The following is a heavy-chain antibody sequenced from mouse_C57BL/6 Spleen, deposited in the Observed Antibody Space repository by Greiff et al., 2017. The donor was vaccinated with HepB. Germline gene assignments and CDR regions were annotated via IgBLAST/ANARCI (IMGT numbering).Heavy chain of an antibody. CDR3: TRGENYGSSYDAMDY. Sequence: QVHVKQSGAELVRPGASVTLSCKASGYTFTDYEMHWVKQTPVHGLEWIGAIDPETGGTAYNQKFKGKAILTADKSSSTAYMELRSLTSEDSAVYYCTRGENYGSSYDAMDYWGQGTSVTVSS. V-gene: IGHV1-15*01. CDR2: IDPETGGT. J-gene: IGHJ4*01. D-gene: IGHD1-1*01. CDR1: GYTFTDYE.